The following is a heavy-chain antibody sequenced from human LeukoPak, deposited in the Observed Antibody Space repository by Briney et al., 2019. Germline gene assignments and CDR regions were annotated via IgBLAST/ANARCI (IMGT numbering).Heavy chain of an antibody. CDR2: IYHSGST. CDR1: GGSISSYY. V-gene: IGHV4-59*12. J-gene: IGHJ5*02. Sequence: PSETLSLTCTVSGGSISSYYWSWIRQPPGKGLEWIGEIYHSGSTNYNPSLKSRVTISVDKSKNQFSLKLSSVTAADTAVYYCAREARYCSGGSCYSSVFDPWGQGTLVTVSS. CDR3: AREARYCSGGSCYSSVFDP. D-gene: IGHD2-15*01.